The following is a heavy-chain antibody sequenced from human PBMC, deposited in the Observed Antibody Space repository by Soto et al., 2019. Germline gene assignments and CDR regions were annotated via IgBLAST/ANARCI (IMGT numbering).Heavy chain of an antibody. J-gene: IGHJ5*02. CDR1: GDSISNSRFY. Sequence: KPSETLSLTCSVSGDSISNSRFYWAWIRQPPGEGLEWIGSIDHTGNAYYNPSLKSRVTIFVDTSKNQFSLKLTSLTAADTALYYCARDYLDSSDYTTNWFDPWGQGTLVTVSS. V-gene: IGHV4-39*01. D-gene: IGHD3-22*01. CDR2: IDHTGNA. CDR3: ARDYLDSSDYTTNWFDP.